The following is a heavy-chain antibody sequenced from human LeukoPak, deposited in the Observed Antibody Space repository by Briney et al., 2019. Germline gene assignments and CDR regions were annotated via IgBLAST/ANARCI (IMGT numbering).Heavy chain of an antibody. CDR1: GGPFSGYY. D-gene: IGHD6-19*01. CDR3: ARSPYSSGPYYYYYMDV. CDR2: INHSGST. J-gene: IGHJ6*03. V-gene: IGHV4-34*01. Sequence: SETLSLTCAVYGGPFSGYYWSWIRQPPGKGLEWIGEINHSGSTNYNPSLKSRVTISVDTSKSQFSLKVSSVTAADTALYYCARSPYSSGPYYYYYMDVWGKGTTVTISS.